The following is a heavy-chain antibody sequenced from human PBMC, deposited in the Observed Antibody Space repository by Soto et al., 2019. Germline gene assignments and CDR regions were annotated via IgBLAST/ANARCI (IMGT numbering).Heavy chain of an antibody. CDR1: GFTFSSYW. Sequence: GGSLRLSCAASGFTFSSYWMSWVRQAPGKGLEWVANIKQDGSEKYYVDSVKGRFTISRDNAKNSLYLQMNSLRAEDTAVYYCAREDIVVVPAAMIVLDYWGQGTLVTVSS. V-gene: IGHV3-7*01. J-gene: IGHJ4*02. CDR2: IKQDGSEK. D-gene: IGHD2-2*01. CDR3: AREDIVVVPAAMIVLDY.